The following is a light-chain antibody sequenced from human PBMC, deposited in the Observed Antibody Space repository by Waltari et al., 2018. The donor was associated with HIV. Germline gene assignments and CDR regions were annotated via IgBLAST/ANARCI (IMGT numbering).Light chain of an antibody. J-gene: IGKJ2*01. CDR1: QGWSSN. CDR3: QQYHKWYT. Sequence: DIVMPQSPATLSVSPGEGGTLPCRARQGWSSNLAWDQQKPAQAARLLIYGGSSRATGIPVRFSGSGSGTDFTLTISSLQSEDFAVYDCQQYHKWYTFGQGTKLEIK. V-gene: IGKV3-15*01. CDR2: GGS.